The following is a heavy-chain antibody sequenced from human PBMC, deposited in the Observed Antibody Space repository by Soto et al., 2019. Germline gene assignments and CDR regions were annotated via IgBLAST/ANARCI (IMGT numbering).Heavy chain of an antibody. CDR1: GFTFSSYS. J-gene: IGHJ3*02. CDR2: ISSSSGTI. CDR3: AREYSSSSGSAFDI. V-gene: IGHV3-48*02. Sequence: GGSLRLSCAASGFTFSSYSMNWVHQAPGKGLEWVSYISSSSGTIYSADSVKGRFTISRDNAKNSLYLQMNSLRDEDTAVYYCAREYSSSSGSAFDIWGQGTMVTVSS. D-gene: IGHD6-6*01.